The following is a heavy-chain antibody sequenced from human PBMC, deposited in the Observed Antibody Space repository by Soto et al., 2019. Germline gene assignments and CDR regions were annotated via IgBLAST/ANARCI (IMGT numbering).Heavy chain of an antibody. CDR2: INHSGST. CDR3: ARGTAIFGRGSFDY. J-gene: IGHJ4*02. V-gene: IGHV4-34*01. Sequence: SETLSLTCAVYGGSFSGYYWSWIRQPPGKGLEWIGEINHSGSTNYNPSLKSRVTISVDTSKNQFSLKLSSVTAADTAVYYCARGTAIFGRGSFDYWGQGTLVTVSS. D-gene: IGHD3-3*01. CDR1: GGSFSGYY.